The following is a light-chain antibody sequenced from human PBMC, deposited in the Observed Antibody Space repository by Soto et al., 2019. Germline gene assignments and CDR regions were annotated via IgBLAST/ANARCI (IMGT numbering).Light chain of an antibody. V-gene: IGKV3D-15*01. CDR3: QQYNNWPPIT. Sequence: DTVLTQSPATLSLSPGERATLSCRASQSISIYLAWYQQKPGQAPRLLIYDAVNRATGIPARFSGSGSGTDFTLIISSLQSEDFAVYYCQQYNNWPPITFGQGTRLEI. CDR1: QSISIY. J-gene: IGKJ5*01. CDR2: DAV.